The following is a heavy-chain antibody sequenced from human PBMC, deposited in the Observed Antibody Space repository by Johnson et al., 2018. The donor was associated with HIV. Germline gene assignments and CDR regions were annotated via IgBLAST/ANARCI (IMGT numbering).Heavy chain of an antibody. CDR3: ASTRGYSGSRWDGAFDI. D-gene: IGHD5-12*01. Sequence: VQLVESGGGLVQPGGSLRLSCAASGFTVSSNYMSWVRQAPGKGLEWVSVIYSGGSTYYADSVKGRFTISRDNSKNTLYLQMNSRRAEDTAVYYCASTRGYSGSRWDGAFDIWGQGTMVTVSS. J-gene: IGHJ3*02. CDR2: IYSGGST. V-gene: IGHV3-66*01. CDR1: GFTVSSNY.